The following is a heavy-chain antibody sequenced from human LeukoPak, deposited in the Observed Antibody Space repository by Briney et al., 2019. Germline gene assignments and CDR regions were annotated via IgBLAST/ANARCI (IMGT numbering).Heavy chain of an antibody. CDR3: ARDSGYGGNSIDY. Sequence: ASVKVSCKASGYTFTGYYMHWVRQAPGQGLEWMGWINPNSGGTNYAQKFQGRVTMTRDTSISAAYVELSRLRSDDTAVYYCARDSGYGGNSIDYWGQGTLVTVSS. V-gene: IGHV1-2*02. D-gene: IGHD4-23*01. CDR2: INPNSGGT. J-gene: IGHJ4*02. CDR1: GYTFTGYY.